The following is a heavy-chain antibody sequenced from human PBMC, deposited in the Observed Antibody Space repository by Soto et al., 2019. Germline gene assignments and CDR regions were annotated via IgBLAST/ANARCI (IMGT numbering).Heavy chain of an antibody. CDR3: VKDYCSSTSCYTWYYYYGMDV. Sequence: PGGSLRLSCAASGFDLTRYDMHWVRQAPGKGLEWVALLWYDGTNEYYADSVKGRFTISKDNSKNTLYLQMSSLRAEDTAVYYCVKDYCSSTSCYTWYYYYGMDVWGQGTTVTVSS. V-gene: IGHV3-30*02. CDR1: GFDLTRYD. CDR2: LWYDGTNE. D-gene: IGHD2-2*02. J-gene: IGHJ6*02.